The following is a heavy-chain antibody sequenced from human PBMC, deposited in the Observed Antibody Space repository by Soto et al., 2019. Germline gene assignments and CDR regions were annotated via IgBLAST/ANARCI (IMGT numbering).Heavy chain of an antibody. CDR1: GGTFSSYT. Sequence: SVKVSCKASGGTFSSYTISWVRQAPGQGLEWMGRIIPILGIANYADSVKGRFTISRDNSKNTLYLQMNSLGAEDTAVYYCAQDTYYYDRSGYYVFDYWGQGTLVTVSS. CDR3: AQDTYYYDRSGYYVFDY. V-gene: IGHV1-69*02. CDR2: IIPILGIA. D-gene: IGHD3-22*01. J-gene: IGHJ4*02.